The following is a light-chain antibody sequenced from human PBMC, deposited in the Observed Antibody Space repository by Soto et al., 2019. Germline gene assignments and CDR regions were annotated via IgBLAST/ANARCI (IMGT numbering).Light chain of an antibody. CDR2: DAS. CDR1: QSVSSN. V-gene: IGKV3-15*01. J-gene: IGKJ1*01. Sequence: EIVMTQSPATLSVSPGERATLSCRASQSVSSNLAWYQQKPGQAPRLLIYDASTRATGIPARFSGSGSGTEFTLTISSLQSEDFEVYYCQQYNNWPPTLGQGTKVDIK. CDR3: QQYNNWPPT.